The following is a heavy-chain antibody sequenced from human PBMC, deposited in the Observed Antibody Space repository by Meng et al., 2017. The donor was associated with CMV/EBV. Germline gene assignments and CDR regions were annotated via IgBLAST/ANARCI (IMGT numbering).Heavy chain of an antibody. Sequence: GGSLRLSCAASGFTFDDYAMHWVRQAPGKGLEWVSGISWNSGSIGYADSVKGRFTISRDSAKNSLYLQMNSLRAEDTAVYYCARDLGITIFGVVIDYYYYGMDVWGQGTTVTVSS. CDR2: ISWNSGSI. CDR3: ARDLGITIFGVVIDYYYYGMDV. V-gene: IGHV3-9*01. CDR1: GFTFDDYA. J-gene: IGHJ6*02. D-gene: IGHD3-3*01.